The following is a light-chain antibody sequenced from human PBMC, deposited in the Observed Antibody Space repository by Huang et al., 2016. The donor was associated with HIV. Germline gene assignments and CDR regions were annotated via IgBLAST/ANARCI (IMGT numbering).Light chain of an antibody. J-gene: IGKJ1*01. Sequence: DIQMTQSPSSLSASVGDRVTITCRASQDISNYLAWYQLKPGKVPRVLIHATSTLQSGVPPRFIGSGSGTHFTLTISSLQPEDVGLYFCQKYDSSPRTFGQGTKVEIK. CDR1: QDISNY. V-gene: IGKV1-27*01. CDR2: ATS. CDR3: QKYDSSPRT.